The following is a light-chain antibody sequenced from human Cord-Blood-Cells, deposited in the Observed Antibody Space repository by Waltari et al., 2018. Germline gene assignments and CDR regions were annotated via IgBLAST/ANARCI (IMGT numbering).Light chain of an antibody. J-gene: IGKJ4*01. Sequence: DIQMTQSPHSLPASVGARVTITCQASQYISNYLNWYQQKPGKAPKLLIYDASNLETGAPSRFSGSGSGTDFTFTISSLQPEDIATYYCQQYDNLPPLTFGGGTKVEIK. CDR2: DAS. V-gene: IGKV1-33*01. CDR1: QYISNY. CDR3: QQYDNLPPLT.